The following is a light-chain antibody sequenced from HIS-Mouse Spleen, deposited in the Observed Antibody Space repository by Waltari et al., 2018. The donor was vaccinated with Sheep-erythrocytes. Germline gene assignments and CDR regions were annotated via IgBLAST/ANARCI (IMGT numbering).Light chain of an antibody. CDR1: SSDVGSYNL. V-gene: IGLV2-23*01. CDR2: EGS. CDR3: CSYAGSSTPWV. Sequence: QSALTQPASVSGSPGQSITISCTGTSSDVGSYNLVSWYQQPPGKAPKLMIYEGSKRPEGVSNRVSGSKSGNTASLTISGLQAEDEADYYCCSYAGSSTPWVFGGGTKLTVL. J-gene: IGLJ3*02.